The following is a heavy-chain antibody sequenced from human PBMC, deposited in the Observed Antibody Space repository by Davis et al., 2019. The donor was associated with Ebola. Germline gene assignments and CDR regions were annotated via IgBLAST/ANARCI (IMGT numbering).Heavy chain of an antibody. CDR2: FAPEHGKR. J-gene: IGHJ4*02. V-gene: IGHV1-24*01. CDR3: STVDVTARPISTNFDY. CDR1: GYTFTNYY. Sequence: ASVKVSCKASGYTFTNYYMHWVRQAPGKGLEWMGGFAPEHGKRIYAQKVQGRVTMTEDTSTDTAYMELRSLRSDDTAVYYCSTVDVTARPISTNFDYWGQGTLVTVSS. D-gene: IGHD6-6*01.